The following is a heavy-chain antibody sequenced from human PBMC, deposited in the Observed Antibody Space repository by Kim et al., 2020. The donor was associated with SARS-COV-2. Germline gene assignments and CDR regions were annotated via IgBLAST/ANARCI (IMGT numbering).Heavy chain of an antibody. D-gene: IGHD2-21*01. CDR1: GFTFSSFG. CDR2: ISYDGTNK. J-gene: IGHJ4*02. V-gene: IGHV3-30*18. CDR3: AKDQLASGDNYAIYYFDY. Sequence: GGSLRLSCAVSGFTFSSFGIHWVRQAPGKGLEWVAVISYDGTNKNYADSVKGRFTISRDNSKNTLYLQMNSLRAEDTAVYYCAKDQLASGDNYAIYYFDYWGQGTLVTVSS.